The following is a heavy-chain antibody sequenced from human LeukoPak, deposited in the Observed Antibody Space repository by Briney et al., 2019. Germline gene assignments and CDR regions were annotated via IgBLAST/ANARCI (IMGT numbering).Heavy chain of an antibody. J-gene: IGHJ4*02. V-gene: IGHV3-43*01. CDR2: ISWDGGST. Sequence: PGGSLRLSCAASGFTFDDYTMHWVRQAPGKGLEWVSLISWDGGSTYYADSVKGRFTISRGNSKNSLYLQMNSLRTEDTALYYCANGYWQNCSGGSCYSDWGQGTLVTVSS. CDR3: ANGYWQNCSGGSCYSD. CDR1: GFTFDDYT. D-gene: IGHD2-15*01.